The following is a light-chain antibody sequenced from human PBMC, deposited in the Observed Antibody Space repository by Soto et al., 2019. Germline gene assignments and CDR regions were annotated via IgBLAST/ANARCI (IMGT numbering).Light chain of an antibody. CDR1: SSNIGNNY. J-gene: IGLJ1*01. CDR2: DNN. V-gene: IGLV1-51*01. Sequence: QSVLTQPPSVSAAPGQKVTISCSGSSSNIGNNYVSWYQQLPGTAPKLLIYDNNKRPSGVPDRFSGSKSGTSATLGITGLQTGDESDYYCGTWDSNLSDFYVFGTGTEVTVL. CDR3: GTWDSNLSDFYV.